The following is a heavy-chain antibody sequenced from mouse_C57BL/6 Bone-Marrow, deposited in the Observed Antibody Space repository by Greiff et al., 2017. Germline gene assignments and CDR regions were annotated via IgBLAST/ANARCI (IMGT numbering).Heavy chain of an antibody. J-gene: IGHJ4*01. CDR1: GFTFSSYA. CDR2: ISDGGSYT. V-gene: IGHV5-4*01. Sequence: EVHLVESGGGLVKPGGSLKLSCAASGFTFSSYAMSWVRQTPEKRLEWVATISDGGSYTYYPDNVKGRFTISRDNAKNNLYLQMSHLKSEDTAMYYCARGITTVVAPYYYAMDYWGQGTSVTVSS. CDR3: ARGITTVVAPYYYAMDY. D-gene: IGHD1-1*01.